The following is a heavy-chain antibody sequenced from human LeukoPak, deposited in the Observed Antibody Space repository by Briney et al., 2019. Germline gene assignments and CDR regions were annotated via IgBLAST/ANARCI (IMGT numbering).Heavy chain of an antibody. D-gene: IGHD3-3*01. J-gene: IGHJ3*02. Sequence: ASVKVSCKASGYTFNAHYIHWVRQAPGQGLEWMGWINPNSGGTNYAQKFQGRVTMTRDTSITTTYMELNSLRSDDAAVYYCARDRSYDFWSGYYTGYAFDIWGQGTMVTVSS. V-gene: IGHV1-2*02. CDR3: ARDRSYDFWSGYYTGYAFDI. CDR1: GYTFNAHY. CDR2: INPNSGGT.